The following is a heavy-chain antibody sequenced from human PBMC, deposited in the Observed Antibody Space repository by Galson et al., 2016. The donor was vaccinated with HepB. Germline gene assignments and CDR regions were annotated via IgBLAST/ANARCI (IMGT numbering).Heavy chain of an antibody. D-gene: IGHD5-18*01. V-gene: IGHV5-51*01. Sequence: QSGAEVKKPGESLKISCKGVGYRFTSYWIVWVRQMPGKGLEWMGVIYPGDSDTRYSPSFQGQVTISADKSITTAYLQWRSLKAPDTPIYYCARLPPVDTPLPDYWGQGTLVTVSS. CDR2: IYPGDSDT. CDR3: ARLPPVDTPLPDY. CDR1: GYRFTSYW. J-gene: IGHJ4*02.